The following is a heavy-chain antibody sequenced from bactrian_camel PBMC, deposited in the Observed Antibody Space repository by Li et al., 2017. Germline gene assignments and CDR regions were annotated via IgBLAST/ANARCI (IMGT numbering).Heavy chain of an antibody. CDR3: ATDVGTGYLAYNY. CDR2: VWPGGGRP. V-gene: IGHV3-2*01. Sequence: HVQLVESGGGSVQAGGSLKLSCAASGNIISSCGMSWVRQAPGKGLEWVCSVWPGGGRPYYSDSVKGRFTISKDNTKNTVSLEMSSLQPEDTAVYYCATDVGTGYLAYNYWGQGTQVTVS. J-gene: IGHJ4*01. D-gene: IGHD5*01. CDR1: GNIISSCG.